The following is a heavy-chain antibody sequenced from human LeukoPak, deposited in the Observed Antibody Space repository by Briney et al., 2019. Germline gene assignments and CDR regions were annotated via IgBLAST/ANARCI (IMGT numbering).Heavy chain of an antibody. J-gene: IGHJ4*02. Sequence: ASVRVSCKASGYAFSAYYIHWLRQAPGQGLEWIAWINPDNGDTKSSQRFQGRISLTSDTSITTAYMEVSSLHSDDTAVFYCATAASTRRFYFDFWGQGTLVTVSS. CDR1: GYAFSAYY. V-gene: IGHV1-2*02. CDR3: ATAASTRRFYFDF. CDR2: INPDNGDT. D-gene: IGHD1-14*01.